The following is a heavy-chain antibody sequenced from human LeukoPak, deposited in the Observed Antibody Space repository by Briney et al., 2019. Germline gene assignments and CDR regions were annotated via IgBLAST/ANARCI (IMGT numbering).Heavy chain of an antibody. D-gene: IGHD2/OR15-2a*01. CDR1: GYTFTDYY. CDR2: YNPNSGGT. CDR3: ARDASTTRVISASDN. V-gene: IGHV1-2*02. J-gene: IGHJ4*02. Sequence: PEASVKVSCKASGYTFTDYYLHWVRQAPGQGLEWMGRYNPNSGGTDYAQMFQGRVTMTRDTSINTAYMELSGLRSDDTAVYYCARDASTTRVISASDNWGQGTLVTVPS.